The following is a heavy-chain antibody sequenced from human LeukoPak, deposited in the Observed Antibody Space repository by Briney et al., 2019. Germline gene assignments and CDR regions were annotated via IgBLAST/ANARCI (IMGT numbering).Heavy chain of an antibody. CDR1: GYTFTSHY. CDR3: ARGPHSGSYYGWFDT. V-gene: IGHV1-46*01. D-gene: IGHD1-26*01. CDR2: MNPGGGST. Sequence: GASVKVSCKASGYTFTSHYMHWVRQAPGQGLEWMGVMNPGGGSTMYAEKFQDRVIMTSDMYTNTVYMEMTSLRYEDTAVYFCARGPHSGSYYGWFDTWGQGTLVTVSS. J-gene: IGHJ5*02.